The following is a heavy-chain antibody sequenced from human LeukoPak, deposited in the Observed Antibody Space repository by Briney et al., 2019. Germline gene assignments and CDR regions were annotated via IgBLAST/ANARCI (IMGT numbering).Heavy chain of an antibody. CDR1: GGSISSYY. J-gene: IGHJ4*02. D-gene: IGHD6-13*01. Sequence: SETLSLTCTVSGGSISSYYWSWIRRPAGKRLEWIGRINTSGSTNYNPSLKSRVTMSVDTSKNQFSLKLSSVTAADTAVYYCARDFLAAAGTIDYWGQGTLVTVSS. CDR2: INTSGST. V-gene: IGHV4-4*07. CDR3: ARDFLAAAGTIDY.